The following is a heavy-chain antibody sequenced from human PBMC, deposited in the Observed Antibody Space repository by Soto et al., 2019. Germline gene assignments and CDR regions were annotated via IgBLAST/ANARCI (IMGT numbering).Heavy chain of an antibody. J-gene: IGHJ3*02. CDR2: INPNSGGT. V-gene: IGHV1-2*04. Sequence: ASVKVSCKASGYTFTGYYMHWVRQAPGQGLEWMGWINPNSGGTNYAQKFQGWVTMTRDTSISTAYMELSRLRSDDTAVYYCARGALGYCSSTSCYTGDDAFDIWGQGTMVTVSS. D-gene: IGHD2-2*02. CDR1: GYTFTGYY. CDR3: ARGALGYCSSTSCYTGDDAFDI.